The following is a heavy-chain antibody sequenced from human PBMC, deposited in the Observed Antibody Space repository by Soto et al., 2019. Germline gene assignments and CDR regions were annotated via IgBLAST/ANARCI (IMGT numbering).Heavy chain of an antibody. V-gene: IGHV4-39*01. D-gene: IGHD1-7*01. Sequence: SETLSLTCTVSGGSISSSSYYWGWIRQPSGKGLEWIGSIYYSGSTYYNPSLKSRVTISVDTSKNQFSLKLSSVTAADTAVYYCARHFPGATGTTSPFDYSGPGTLLTVSS. CDR3: ARHFPGATGTTSPFDY. J-gene: IGHJ4*02. CDR1: GGSISSSSYY. CDR2: IYYSGST.